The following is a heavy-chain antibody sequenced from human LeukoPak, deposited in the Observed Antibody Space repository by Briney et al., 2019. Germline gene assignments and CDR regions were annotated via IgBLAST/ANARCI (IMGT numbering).Heavy chain of an antibody. Sequence: TGGSLRLSCAASGFTFSSYGMHWVRQAPGKGLEWVAFIRYDGSNKYYADSVKGRFTISRDNSKNTLYLQMNSLRAEDTAVYYCARDKYYYDSSGYSSFDYWGQGTLVTVSS. CDR3: ARDKYYYDSSGYSSFDY. J-gene: IGHJ4*02. V-gene: IGHV3-30*02. CDR1: GFTFSSYG. CDR2: IRYDGSNK. D-gene: IGHD3-22*01.